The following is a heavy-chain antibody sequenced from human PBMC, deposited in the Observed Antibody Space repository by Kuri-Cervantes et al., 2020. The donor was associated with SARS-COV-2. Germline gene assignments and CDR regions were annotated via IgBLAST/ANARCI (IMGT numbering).Heavy chain of an antibody. CDR2: ISSSSSYI. D-gene: IGHD2/OR15-2a*01. Sequence: GGSLRLSCAASGFTFSSYSMNWVRQAPGKGLEWVSSISSSSSYIYYADSVKGRFTISRDNAKNSLYLQMNSLRAEDTAVYYCARVLSLTFHGGAFDIWGQGTTVTVSS. CDR1: GFTFSSYS. J-gene: IGHJ3*02. CDR3: ARVLSLTFHGGAFDI. V-gene: IGHV3-21*01.